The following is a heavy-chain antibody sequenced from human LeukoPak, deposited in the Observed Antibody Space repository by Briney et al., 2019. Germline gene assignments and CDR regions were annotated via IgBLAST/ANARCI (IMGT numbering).Heavy chain of an antibody. CDR1: GGSISSGGYY. D-gene: IGHD4-17*01. Sequence: PSETLSLTCTVSGGSISSGGYYWSWIRQHPGKDLEWIGYIYYSGSTYYNPSLKSRVTISVDTSKNQFSLKLSSVTAADTAVYYCARGDDGDYVYYGMDVWGQGTTVTVSS. CDR2: IYYSGST. V-gene: IGHV4-31*03. CDR3: ARGDDGDYVYYGMDV. J-gene: IGHJ6*02.